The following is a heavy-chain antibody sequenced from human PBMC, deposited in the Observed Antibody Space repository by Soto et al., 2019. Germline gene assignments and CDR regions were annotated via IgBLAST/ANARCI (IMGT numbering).Heavy chain of an antibody. V-gene: IGHV3-30-3*01. Sequence: QVQLVESGGGVVQPGRSLRLSCAASGFTFSSYAMHWVRQAPGKGLEWVAVISYDGSNKYYADSVKGRFTISRDSSKNTLHLQMNSRRAEDTAVYYCARVRIAARPESWIYYYCGMDVWGQGTTVTVSS. D-gene: IGHD6-6*01. CDR2: ISYDGSNK. CDR1: GFTFSSYA. CDR3: ARVRIAARPESWIYYYCGMDV. J-gene: IGHJ6*02.